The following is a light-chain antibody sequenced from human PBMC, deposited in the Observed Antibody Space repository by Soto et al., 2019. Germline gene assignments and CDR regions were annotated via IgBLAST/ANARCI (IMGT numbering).Light chain of an antibody. CDR3: SSYTTRSTLV. CDR2: DVT. V-gene: IGLV2-14*01. J-gene: IGLJ1*01. CDR1: SSDVGAYDF. Sequence: QSALTQPASVSGSPGQSITISCTGTSSDVGAYDFVSWYQHYPGKAPKLVTFDVTHRPPGISDRFSGSKSANTASLTISGLQAEDEVFYYCSSYTTRSTLVFGGGTKVTVL.